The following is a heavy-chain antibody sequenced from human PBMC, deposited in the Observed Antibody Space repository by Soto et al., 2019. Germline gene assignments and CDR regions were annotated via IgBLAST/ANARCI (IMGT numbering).Heavy chain of an antibody. CDR3: ATDRDYGSGSNAFDI. V-gene: IGHV1-69*13. Sequence: GASVKVSCKASGGTFSSYAISWVRQAPGQGLEWMGGIIPIFGTANYAQKFQGRVTITADESTSTAYMELSSLRSEDTAVYYCATDRDYGSGSNAFDIWGQGTMVTVSS. D-gene: IGHD3-10*01. CDR2: IIPIFGTA. J-gene: IGHJ3*02. CDR1: GGTFSSYA.